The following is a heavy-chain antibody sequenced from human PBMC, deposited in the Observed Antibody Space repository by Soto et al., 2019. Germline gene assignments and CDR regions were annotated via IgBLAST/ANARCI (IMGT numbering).Heavy chain of an antibody. CDR3: AKDGIQLWSAGTSCLDN. V-gene: IGHV3-9*01. CDR1: GFTFDDYA. J-gene: IGHJ4*02. Sequence: GGSLRLSCAASGFTFDDYAMHWVRQAPGKGLEWVSGISWNSGSIGYADSVKGRFTISRDNAKNSLYLQMNSLRAEDTALYYCAKDGIQLWSAGTSCLDNWGQGTLVTVSS. D-gene: IGHD5-18*01. CDR2: ISWNSGSI.